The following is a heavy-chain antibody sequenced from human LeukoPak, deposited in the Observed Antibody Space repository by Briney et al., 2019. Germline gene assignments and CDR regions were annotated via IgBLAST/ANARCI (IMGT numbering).Heavy chain of an antibody. Sequence: ASVKVSCKASGYTFTIYGISWVRQAPGQGLEWMGWISAYNGNTNYAQKLQGRVTMTTDTSTNTTYMELRSLRSDDTAVYYCARDMTYDYGMDVWGQGNTVTVSS. CDR3: ARDMTYDYGMDV. V-gene: IGHV1-18*01. D-gene: IGHD3-16*01. CDR2: ISAYNGNT. J-gene: IGHJ6*02. CDR1: GYTFTIYG.